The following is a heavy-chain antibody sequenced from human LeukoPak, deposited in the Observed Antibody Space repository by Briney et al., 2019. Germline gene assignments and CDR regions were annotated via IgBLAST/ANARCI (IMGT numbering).Heavy chain of an antibody. CDR2: IYYSGST. CDR1: GGSISSSSYY. D-gene: IGHD2-15*01. V-gene: IGHV4-39*01. Sequence: SETLSLTCTVSGGSISSSSYYWGWIRQPPGKGLEWIGSIYYSGSTYYNPSLKSRVTISVDTSKNQFSLKLSSVTAADTAVYYCARARAGYCSGGSCYFFDYWGQGTLVTVSS. CDR3: ARARAGYCSGGSCYFFDY. J-gene: IGHJ4*02.